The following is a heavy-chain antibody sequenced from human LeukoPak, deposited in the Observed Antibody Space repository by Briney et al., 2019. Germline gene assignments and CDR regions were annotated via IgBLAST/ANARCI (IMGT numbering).Heavy chain of an antibody. J-gene: IGHJ6*02. Sequence: SVKVSCKASGGTFSSYAISWVRQAPGQGLEWMGRIIPILGIANYAQKFQGRVTITADKSTSTAYMELSSLRSEDTAVYYCASLQWLARSHYYYYGMDVWGQGTTVTVSS. D-gene: IGHD6-19*01. CDR3: ASLQWLARSHYYYYGMDV. CDR2: IIPILGIA. CDR1: GGTFSSYA. V-gene: IGHV1-69*04.